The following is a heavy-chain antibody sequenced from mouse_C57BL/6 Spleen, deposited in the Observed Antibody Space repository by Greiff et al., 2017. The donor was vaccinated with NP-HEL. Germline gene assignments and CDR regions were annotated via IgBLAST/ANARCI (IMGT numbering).Heavy chain of an antibody. D-gene: IGHD1-1*01. CDR2: ISSGSSTI. CDR1: GFTFSDYG. J-gene: IGHJ4*01. Sequence: EVQLVESGGGLVKPGGSLKLSCAASGFTFSDYGMHWVRQAPEKGLEWVAYISSGSSTIYYADTVKGRFTISRDNAKNTLFLQMTSLRSEDTAMYYCARRAYGSSPYAMDYWGQGTSVTVSS. V-gene: IGHV5-17*01. CDR3: ARRAYGSSPYAMDY.